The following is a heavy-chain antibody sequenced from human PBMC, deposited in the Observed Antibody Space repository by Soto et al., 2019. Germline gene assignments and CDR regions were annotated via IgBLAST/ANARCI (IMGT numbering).Heavy chain of an antibody. D-gene: IGHD2-8*01. J-gene: IGHJ5*02. V-gene: IGHV4-34*01. CDR3: ARNGDCTRPGCIVGWFDP. CDR1: GGSFSGYY. CDR2: INHSGST. Sequence: SETLSLTCAVYGGSFSGYYWTWIRQPPGTGLEWIGEINHSGSTNYNPSLKSRVTISVDTSKNKFSLKLTSLTAADTAVYYCARNGDCTRPGCIVGWFDPWGPGTLVTVSS.